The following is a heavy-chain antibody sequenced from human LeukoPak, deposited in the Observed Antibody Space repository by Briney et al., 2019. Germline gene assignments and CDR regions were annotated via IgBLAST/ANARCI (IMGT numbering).Heavy chain of an antibody. J-gene: IGHJ6*02. CDR2: IYYSGST. V-gene: IGHV4-59*01. CDR3: ARVLSYCCMDV. Sequence: SETLSLTCTVSGGSISRYYWSWIRQPPGKGLEWIGYIYYSGSTNYNPSLKSRVTISVDTSKNQFSLKLSSVTAADTAVYYCARVLSYCCMDVWGQGTTVTVSS. D-gene: IGHD2-15*01. CDR1: GGSISRYY.